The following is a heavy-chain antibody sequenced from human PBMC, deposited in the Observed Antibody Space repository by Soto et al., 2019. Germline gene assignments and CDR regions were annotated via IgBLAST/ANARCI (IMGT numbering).Heavy chain of an antibody. CDR1: GFTFSSYS. CDR3: AREGRDGYRAFDI. D-gene: IGHD2-21*01. V-gene: IGHV3-21*01. CDR2: ISSSSSYI. Sequence: GGSLRLSCAASGFTFSSYSMNWVRQAPGKGLEWVSSISSSSSYIYYADSVKGRFTISRDNAKNSLYLQMNSLRAEDTAVYYCAREGRDGYRAFDIWGQGTMVTVPS. J-gene: IGHJ3*02.